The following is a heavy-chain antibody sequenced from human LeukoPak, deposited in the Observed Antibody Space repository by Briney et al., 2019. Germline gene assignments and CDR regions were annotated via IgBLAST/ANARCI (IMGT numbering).Heavy chain of an antibody. V-gene: IGHV4-4*07. CDR2: IYTSGTT. CDR3: ARLWGARGDP. CDR1: GGSLSNYY. D-gene: IGHD3-16*01. Sequence: PSESLSLTCTVSGGSLSNYYWTWIRQSAGRGLEWIGRIYTSGTTDYNPSLESRVTMSLATSKNQFSLKLTSVTAADTAVYYCARLWGARGDPWGRGILVTVSS. J-gene: IGHJ5*02.